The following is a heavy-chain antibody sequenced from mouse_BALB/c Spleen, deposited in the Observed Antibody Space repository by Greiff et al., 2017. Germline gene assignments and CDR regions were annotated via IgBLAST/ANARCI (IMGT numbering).Heavy chain of an antibody. CDR2: ISSGSSTI. Sequence: EVMLVESGGGLVQPGGSRKLSCAASGFTFSSFGMHWVRQAPEKGLEWVAYISSGSSTIYYADTVKGRFTISRDNPKNTLFLQMTSLRSEDTAMYYCARGGYGNYDWFAYWGQGTLVTVSA. CDR3: ARGGYGNYDWFAY. J-gene: IGHJ3*01. CDR1: GFTFSSFG. V-gene: IGHV5-17*02. D-gene: IGHD2-1*01.